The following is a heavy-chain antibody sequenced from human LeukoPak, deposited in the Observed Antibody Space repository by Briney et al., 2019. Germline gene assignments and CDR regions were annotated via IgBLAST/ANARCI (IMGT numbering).Heavy chain of an antibody. J-gene: IGHJ4*02. CDR1: GYTFTSYD. CDR3: ARGRADSIAAGD. Sequence: ASVKVSCKASGYTFTSYDVNWVRQATGQGLEWMGWMNPNSGNTGYAQKFQGRVTMTRNTSISTAYMELSSLRSEDTAVYYCARGRADSIAAGDWGQGTLVTVSS. V-gene: IGHV1-8*01. CDR2: MNPNSGNT. D-gene: IGHD6-13*01.